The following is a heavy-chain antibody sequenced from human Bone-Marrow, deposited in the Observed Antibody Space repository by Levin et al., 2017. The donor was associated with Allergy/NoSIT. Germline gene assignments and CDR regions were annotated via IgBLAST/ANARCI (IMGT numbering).Heavy chain of an antibody. CDR2: VSHDGINK. D-gene: IGHD4-17*01. CDR3: ARVDNFYGDYGGDC. Sequence: KGLEWVSVVSHDGINKYYADSVKGRFTISRDNSKNALYLQMNSLRAEDTAVYYCARVDNFYGDYGGDCWGQGTLVTVSS. J-gene: IGHJ4*02. V-gene: IGHV3-30-3*01.